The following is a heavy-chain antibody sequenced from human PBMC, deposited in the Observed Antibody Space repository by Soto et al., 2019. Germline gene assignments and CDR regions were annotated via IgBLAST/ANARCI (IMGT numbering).Heavy chain of an antibody. J-gene: IGHJ4*02. CDR2: IFYTGTT. CDR1: GGSINYNSYH. V-gene: IGHV4-39*02. D-gene: IGHD2-2*01. CDR3: PRLVVVAPVANV. Sequence: QLQLQESGPGLVKPSETLSLTCSVSGGSINYNSYHWGWIRQPPGQGLEWIGSIFYTGTTFYNPSLESRVTMSVDTSKNSFSLHLTSVTAADTAVYFCPRLVVVAPVANVWGQGTLVTVSS.